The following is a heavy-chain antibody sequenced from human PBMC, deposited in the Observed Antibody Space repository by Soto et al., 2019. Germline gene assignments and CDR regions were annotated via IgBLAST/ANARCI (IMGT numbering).Heavy chain of an antibody. CDR1: GDSISSGGYY. Sequence: SETLSLTCTVSGDSISSGGYYWSWIRQHPGKGLEWIGYIYYSGSTYYNPSLKSRVTISLDTSKNQFSLKLTSVTAADTAVYYCARDRSRAGYFDYWGQGTLVTVST. CDR2: IYYSGST. D-gene: IGHD6-13*01. J-gene: IGHJ4*02. V-gene: IGHV4-31*03. CDR3: ARDRSRAGYFDY.